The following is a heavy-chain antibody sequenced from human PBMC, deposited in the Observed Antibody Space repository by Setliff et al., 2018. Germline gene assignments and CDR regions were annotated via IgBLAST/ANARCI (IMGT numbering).Heavy chain of an antibody. J-gene: IGHJ4*02. CDR3: ARGGSSLLDY. D-gene: IGHD3-16*01. Sequence: ASVKVSCKASGYSLSHYGITWVRQVPGQGLEWMGWISSYNGNTDYAQNFQGRVTLTTDTSTSTAYMELRSLRSDDTAVYYCARGGSSLLDYWGQGTLVTVSS. CDR1: GYSLSHYG. V-gene: IGHV1-18*01. CDR2: ISSYNGNT.